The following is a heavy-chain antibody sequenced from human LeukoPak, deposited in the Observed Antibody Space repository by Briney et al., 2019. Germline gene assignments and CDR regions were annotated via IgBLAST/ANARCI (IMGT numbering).Heavy chain of an antibody. CDR2: IRYDGSNK. CDR3: GKEAYYYGSGSYSRYYMDV. J-gene: IGHJ6*03. CDR1: GFTFSSYG. V-gene: IGHV3-30*02. Sequence: GGSLRLSCAASGFTFSSYGMHWVRQAPGKGLEWVAFIRYDGSNKYYADSVKGRFTISRDNSKNTLYLQMNSLRAEDTAVYYCGKEAYYYGSGSYSRYYMDVWGKGTTVTVSS. D-gene: IGHD3-10*01.